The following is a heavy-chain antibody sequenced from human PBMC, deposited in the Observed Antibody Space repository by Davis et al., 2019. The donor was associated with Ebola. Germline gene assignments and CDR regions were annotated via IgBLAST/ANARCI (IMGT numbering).Heavy chain of an antibody. CDR2: ISYDGSNK. CDR3: ARDPQQLGNFDC. Sequence: GESLKISCAASGFTFSSYAMHWVRQAPGKGLEWVAVISYDGSNKYYADSVKGRFTISRDNSKNTLYLQMNSLRAEDTAVYYCARDPQQLGNFDCWGQGTLVTVSS. D-gene: IGHD6-13*01. CDR1: GFTFSSYA. J-gene: IGHJ4*02. V-gene: IGHV3-30-3*01.